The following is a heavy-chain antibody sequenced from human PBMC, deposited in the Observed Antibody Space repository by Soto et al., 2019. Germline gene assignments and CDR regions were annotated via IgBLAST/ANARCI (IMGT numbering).Heavy chain of an antibody. Sequence: SETLSLTCAVSGGSISSGGYSWSWIRQPPGKGLEWIGYIYHSGGTYYNPSLKSRVTISVDRSKNQFSLKLSSVTAADTAVYYCARAGNWDYYDSSGYYSSHYYYYYGMDVWGQGTTVTV. V-gene: IGHV4-30-2*01. D-gene: IGHD3-22*01. CDR3: ARAGNWDYYDSSGYYSSHYYYYYGMDV. CDR2: IYHSGGT. CDR1: GGSISSGGYS. J-gene: IGHJ6*02.